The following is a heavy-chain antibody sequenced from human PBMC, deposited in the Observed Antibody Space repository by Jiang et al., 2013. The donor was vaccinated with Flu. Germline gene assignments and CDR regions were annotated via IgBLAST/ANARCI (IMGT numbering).Heavy chain of an antibody. CDR2: ISAYNGNT. J-gene: IGHJ4*02. CDR1: GYTFTSYG. Sequence: GAEVKKPGASVKVSCKASGYTFTSYGISWVRQAPGQGLEWMGWISAYNGNTNYAQKLQGRVTMTTDTSTSTAYMELRSLRSDDTAVYYCALSENYYDSSGYYGYWGQGTLVTVSS. D-gene: IGHD3-22*01. V-gene: IGHV1-18*01. CDR3: ALSENYYDSSGYYGY.